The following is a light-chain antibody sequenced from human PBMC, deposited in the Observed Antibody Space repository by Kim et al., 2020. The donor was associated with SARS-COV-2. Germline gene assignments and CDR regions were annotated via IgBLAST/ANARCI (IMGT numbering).Light chain of an antibody. J-gene: IGKJ4*01. Sequence: ASVGDRVTITCQASQDISNYLNWYQQKPGKAPKLLIYDASNLETGVPSRFSGSGSGTDFTFTISSLQPEDIATYYCQQYDNLPRLTFGGGTKVDIK. CDR2: DAS. CDR1: QDISNY. CDR3: QQYDNLPRLT. V-gene: IGKV1-33*01.